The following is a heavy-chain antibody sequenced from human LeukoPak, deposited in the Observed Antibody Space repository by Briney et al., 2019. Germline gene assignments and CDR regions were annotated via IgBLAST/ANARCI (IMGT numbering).Heavy chain of an antibody. CDR1: GFSFSDYY. J-gene: IGHJ4*02. CDR3: AKIAGTYSPDY. CDR2: ISSSGTYT. Sequence: QTGGSLRLSCAASGFSFSDYYMTWIRQAPGKELEWVSYISSSGTYTNYADSVKGRFTISRGNAKNSLYLQMNSLSAEDTAVYYCAKIAGTYSPDYWGQGTLVTVSS. V-gene: IGHV3-11*06. D-gene: IGHD1-26*01.